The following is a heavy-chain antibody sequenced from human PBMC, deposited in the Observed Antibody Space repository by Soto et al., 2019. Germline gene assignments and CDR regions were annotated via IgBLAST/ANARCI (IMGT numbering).Heavy chain of an antibody. Sequence: EVQVMESGGDLVQPGGSLTLSCVGSGFRFGGFGMYWVRQAPGKGLEFVSAVDSSGTYTYYADSVKGRFTISRDNFKNTLYLQMGSLRTEDMAVYYCVSSLAGIGQKWLDPWGQGTLVTVSS. J-gene: IGHJ5*02. CDR1: GFRFGGFG. V-gene: IGHV3-64*07. D-gene: IGHD3-3*02. CDR2: VDSSGTYT. CDR3: VSSLAGIGQKWLDP.